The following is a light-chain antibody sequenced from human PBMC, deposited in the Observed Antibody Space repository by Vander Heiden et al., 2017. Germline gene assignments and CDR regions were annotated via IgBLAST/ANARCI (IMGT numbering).Light chain of an antibody. Sequence: DMQMAQAPSTLSASVGDTVTNTCRASQSINSYLAWYQQKPGKAPNLLISKASTLESGVPSRFSGSGSRTQFTLTISSLQTDDFATYYCQQYNDFSGTFGGGTKVEIK. V-gene: IGKV1-5*03. CDR3: QQYNDFSGT. CDR1: QSINSY. CDR2: KAS. J-gene: IGKJ4*01.